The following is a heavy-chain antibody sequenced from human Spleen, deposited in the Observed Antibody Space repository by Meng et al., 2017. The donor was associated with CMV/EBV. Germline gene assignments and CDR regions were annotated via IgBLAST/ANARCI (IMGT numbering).Heavy chain of an antibody. CDR3: ARETPLVVPAAMGSTTYFFDY. D-gene: IGHD2-2*01. V-gene: IGHV4-59*12. Sequence: GSLRLSCTVSGASKSTYYWNWIRQAPGKGLEWIGYFYNDGTTKHYNPSLKSRVTISVDTSKNQFSLKLSSVTAADTAVYHCARETPLVVPAAMGSTTYFFDYWGQGTLVTVSS. CDR1: GASKSTYY. J-gene: IGHJ4*02. CDR2: FYNDGTT.